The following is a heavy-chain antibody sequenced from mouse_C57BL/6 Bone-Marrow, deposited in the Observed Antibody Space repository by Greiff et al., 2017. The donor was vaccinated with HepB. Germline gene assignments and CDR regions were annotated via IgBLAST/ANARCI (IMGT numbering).Heavy chain of an antibody. Sequence: LVESGAELVKPGASVKISCKASGYAFSSYWMNWVKQRPGKGLEWIGQIYPGDGDTNYNGKFKGKATLTADKSSSTAYMQLSSLTSEDSAVYFCARSYWVGYFDYWGQGTTLTVSS. V-gene: IGHV1-80*01. CDR1: GYAFSSYW. CDR2: IYPGDGDT. CDR3: ARSYWVGYFDY. J-gene: IGHJ2*01. D-gene: IGHD2-10*01.